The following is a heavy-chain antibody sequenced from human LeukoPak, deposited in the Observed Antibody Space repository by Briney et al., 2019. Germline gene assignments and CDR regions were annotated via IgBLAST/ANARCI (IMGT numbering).Heavy chain of an antibody. J-gene: IGHJ4*02. Sequence: SETLSLTCTVSGGSVSSHTYYWGWIRQPPGKGLEWIGSMHYIGSSYYNPSLNSRVTISIDMSKNQVHLKLSSVTAADTAVYYCAWSKFGELDYWGQGTLVTVSS. CDR3: AWSKFGELDY. CDR2: MHYIGSS. D-gene: IGHD3-10*02. CDR1: GGSVSSHTYY. V-gene: IGHV4-39*01.